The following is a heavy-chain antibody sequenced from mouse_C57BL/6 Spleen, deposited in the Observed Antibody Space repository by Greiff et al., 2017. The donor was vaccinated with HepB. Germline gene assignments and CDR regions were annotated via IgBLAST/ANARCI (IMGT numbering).Heavy chain of an antibody. CDR2: ISSGSSTI. J-gene: IGHJ4*01. Sequence: EVMLVESGGGLVKPGGSLKLSCAASGFTFSDYGMHWVRQAPEKGLEWVAYISSGSSTIYYADTVKGRFTISRDNAKNTLFLQMTSLSSEDTAMYYCARDSHYAMDYWGQGTSVTVSS. CDR3: ARDSHYAMDY. V-gene: IGHV5-17*01. CDR1: GFTFSDYG.